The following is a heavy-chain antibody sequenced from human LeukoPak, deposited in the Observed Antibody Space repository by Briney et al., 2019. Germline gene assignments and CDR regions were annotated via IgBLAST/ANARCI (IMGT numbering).Heavy chain of an antibody. J-gene: IGHJ4*02. Sequence: SETLSLTCTVSGGSISSYYWSWIRQPPGKGLEWIGRIYTTGSATGSTNYNPSLKSRVAMSVDTSKKQFSLNLSSVTAADTAVYYCAIGWLQEFVYWGQGTLVTVSS. CDR1: GGSISSYY. CDR2: IYTTGSATGST. CDR3: AIGWLQEFVY. D-gene: IGHD5-24*01. V-gene: IGHV4-4*07.